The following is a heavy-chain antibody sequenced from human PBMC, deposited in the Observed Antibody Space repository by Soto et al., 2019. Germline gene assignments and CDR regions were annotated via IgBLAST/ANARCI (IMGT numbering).Heavy chain of an antibody. CDR1: GYTFSDHY. V-gene: IGHV1-2*02. J-gene: IGHJ4*02. CDR2: ISPQSGGT. Sequence: QVQLVQSGAEVQKPGTSVKVSCKASGYTFSDHYVHWLRQAPGQGLEWMGWISPQSGGTHFSPKFEGRVTLTTDTSISTAFMVLSRLTSDDTAVYYCARGPRTQLWFPNVYWGQGTLVTVSS. D-gene: IGHD5-18*01. CDR3: ARGPRTQLWFPNVY.